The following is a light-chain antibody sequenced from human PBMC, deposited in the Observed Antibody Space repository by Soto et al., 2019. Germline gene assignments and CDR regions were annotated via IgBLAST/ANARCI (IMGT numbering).Light chain of an antibody. CDR3: CSFARAYTSYV. V-gene: IGLV2-23*01. Sequence: QSALTQPASVSGSPGQSIAISCTGTSSDVGSSNLLSCYQQYPGKAPKLIIYEGNKRPSGISGRFSGSMSGNTASLTISGLQAEDEAEYYCCSFARAYTSYVFGTGTKVTVL. CDR2: EGN. CDR1: SSDVGSSNL. J-gene: IGLJ1*01.